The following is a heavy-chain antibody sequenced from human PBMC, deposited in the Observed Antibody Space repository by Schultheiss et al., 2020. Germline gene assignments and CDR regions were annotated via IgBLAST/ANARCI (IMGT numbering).Heavy chain of an antibody. CDR2: ISGSGGST. CDR3: ARQWGGIGPYYYGSGSYYTYYYYYYGMDV. CDR1: GFTFSGYA. D-gene: IGHD3-10*01. V-gene: IGHV3-23*01. Sequence: GGSLRLSCAASGFTFSGYAMSWVRQAPGKGLEWVSAISGSGGSTYFADSVKGRFTISRDNSKNTLYLQMNSLRAEDTAVYYCARQWGGIGPYYYGSGSYYTYYYYYYGMDVWGQGTTVTVSS. J-gene: IGHJ6*02.